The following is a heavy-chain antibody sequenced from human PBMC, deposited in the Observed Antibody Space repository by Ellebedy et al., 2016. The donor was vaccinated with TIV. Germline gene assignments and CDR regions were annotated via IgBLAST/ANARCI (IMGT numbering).Heavy chain of an antibody. CDR3: ALRGTVRVY. D-gene: IGHD3-16*01. V-gene: IGHV3-23*01. CDR2: IRGSGSST. Sequence: PGGSLRLSCVASGFTFTSYGMHWVRQAPGKGLEWVSGIRGSGSSTFYTDSVKGRFTISRDNSKNTLYLQMNSLRAEDTAVYYCALRGTVRVYWGQGTLVTVSS. CDR1: GFTFTSYG. J-gene: IGHJ4*02.